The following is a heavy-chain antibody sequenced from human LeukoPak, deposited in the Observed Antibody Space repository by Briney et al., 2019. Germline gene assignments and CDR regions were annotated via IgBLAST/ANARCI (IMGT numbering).Heavy chain of an antibody. CDR3: ARGDEYCSGHSCHLATFYFDY. CDR1: GFTFSSYS. J-gene: IGHJ4*02. Sequence: PGGSLRLSCAASGFTFSSYSMNWVRQAPGKGLEWVSYISSSSSTIYYADSVKGRFTISRDNAKNSLYLQMNSLRAEDTAVYYCARGDEYCSGHSCHLATFYFDYWGQGTLVTVSS. CDR2: ISSSSSTI. V-gene: IGHV3-48*01. D-gene: IGHD2-15*01.